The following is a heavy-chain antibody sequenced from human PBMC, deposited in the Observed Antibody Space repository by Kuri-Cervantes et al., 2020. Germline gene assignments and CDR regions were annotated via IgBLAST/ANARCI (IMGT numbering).Heavy chain of an antibody. V-gene: IGHV6-1*01. CDR1: GDSVASNSAA. Sequence: SQTLSLTCAISGDSVASNSAAWNWIRQSPSRGLEWLGRTYYRSKWYNDYAVSVKSRITINPDTSKNQFSLKLNSVTAADTTVYYCARDIRGGWYGLWYFDYWGQGTLVTVSS. J-gene: IGHJ4*02. CDR3: ARDIRGGWYGLWYFDY. CDR2: TYYRSKWYN. D-gene: IGHD6-19*01.